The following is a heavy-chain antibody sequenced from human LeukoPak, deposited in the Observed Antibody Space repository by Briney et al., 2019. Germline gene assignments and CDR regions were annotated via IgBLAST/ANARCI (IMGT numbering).Heavy chain of an antibody. CDR2: IIPIFGTA. J-gene: IGHJ4*02. V-gene: IGHV1-69*13. CDR3: VITPHRRWLQVLDGAHFDY. D-gene: IGHD5-24*01. Sequence: ASVKVSCKASGGTFSSYAISWVRQAPGQGLEWMGGIIPIFGTANYAQKFQGRVTITADESTSTAYMELSSLRSEDTAVYYCVITPHRRWLQVLDGAHFDYWGQGTLVTVSS. CDR1: GGTFSSYA.